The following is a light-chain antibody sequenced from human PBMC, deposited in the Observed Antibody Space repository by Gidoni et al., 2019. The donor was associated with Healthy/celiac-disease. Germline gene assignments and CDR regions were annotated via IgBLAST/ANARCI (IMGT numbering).Light chain of an antibody. CDR2: AAS. Sequence: DIQMTQSTSSLSASVGDRVTITCRVSQGISNYLAWYQQKPGKVPKLLIYAASTLQSGVPSRFSGSGSGTDFTLTISSLQPEDVATYYCQKYNSAPSITFGQGTRLEIK. J-gene: IGKJ5*01. CDR1: QGISNY. CDR3: QKYNSAPSIT. V-gene: IGKV1-27*01.